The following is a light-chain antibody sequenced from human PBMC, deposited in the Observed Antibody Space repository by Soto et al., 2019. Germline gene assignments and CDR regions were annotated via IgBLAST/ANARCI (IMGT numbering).Light chain of an antibody. CDR1: SSDVGSYNL. J-gene: IGLJ3*02. Sequence: QSALTQPASVSGSPGQSITISCTGTSSDVGSYNLVSWYQQHPGKAPKLMIYEDSKWPSGVSNRFSGSKSGNTASLTISGLQAEDEADYYCCSYAGSRVFGGGTKLTVL. CDR3: CSYAGSRV. V-gene: IGLV2-23*01. CDR2: EDS.